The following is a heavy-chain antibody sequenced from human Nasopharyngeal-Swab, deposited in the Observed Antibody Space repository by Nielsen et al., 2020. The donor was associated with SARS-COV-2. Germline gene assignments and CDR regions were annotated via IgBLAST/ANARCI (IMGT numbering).Heavy chain of an antibody. Sequence: GGSLRLSCAASGFTFSSYSMNWVRQAPGKGLEWVSYISSSSSTIYYADSVKGRFTISRDNAKNSLYLQMNSLRAEDTAVYYCARDKVTIFGVVIIPQDYGMDVWGQGTTVTVS. J-gene: IGHJ6*02. CDR1: GFTFSSYS. CDR2: ISSSSSTI. V-gene: IGHV3-48*04. CDR3: ARDKVTIFGVVIIPQDYGMDV. D-gene: IGHD3-3*01.